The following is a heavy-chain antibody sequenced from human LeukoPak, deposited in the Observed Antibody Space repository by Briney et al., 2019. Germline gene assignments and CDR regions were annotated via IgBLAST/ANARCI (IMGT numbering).Heavy chain of an antibody. Sequence: SETLSLTCTVSGGSISSYYWSWIRQPAGKGLEWIGRIYTSGSTNYNPSLKSRVTMSVDTSKNQFSLKLSSVTAADTAVYYCARAAPKHCSSTSCYTWDWFDPWGQGTLVTVSS. CDR3: ARAAPKHCSSTSCYTWDWFDP. J-gene: IGHJ5*02. CDR1: GGSISSYY. V-gene: IGHV4-4*07. CDR2: IYTSGST. D-gene: IGHD2-2*02.